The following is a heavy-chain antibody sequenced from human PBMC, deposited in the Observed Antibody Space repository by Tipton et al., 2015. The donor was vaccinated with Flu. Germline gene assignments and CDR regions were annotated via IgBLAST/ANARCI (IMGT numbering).Heavy chain of an antibody. D-gene: IGHD1-26*01. CDR2: IRDKANRYST. CDR1: GFIFSDYY. J-gene: IGHJ3*01. Sequence: SLRLSCAASGFIFSDYYMDWVRQAPGKGLEWVGRIRDKANRYSTEYAASVKGRFTLSRDESKNLLYLQMNSLRDEDTAVYYCARDRGGSYYATDTFDFWGQGALVTVSS. V-gene: IGHV3-72*01. CDR3: ARDRGGSYYATDTFDF.